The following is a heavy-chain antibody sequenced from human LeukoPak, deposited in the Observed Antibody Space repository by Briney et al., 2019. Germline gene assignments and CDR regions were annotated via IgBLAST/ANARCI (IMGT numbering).Heavy chain of an antibody. CDR1: GGTFSSYA. V-gene: IGHV1-69*05. CDR3: ARDRILTTDYYYYMDV. J-gene: IGHJ6*03. CDR2: IIPIFGTA. D-gene: IGHD3-9*01. Sequence: GASVKVSCKASGGTFSSYAISWVRQAPGQGLEWMGGIIPIFGTANYAQKFQGRVTITTDESTSTAYMELSSLRSEDTAVYYCARDRILTTDYYYYMDVWGKRTTVTVSS.